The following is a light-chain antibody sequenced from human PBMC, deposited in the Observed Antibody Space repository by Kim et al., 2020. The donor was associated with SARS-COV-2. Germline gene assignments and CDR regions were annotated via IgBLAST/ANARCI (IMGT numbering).Light chain of an antibody. J-gene: IGLJ2*01. Sequence: SFTISCHGTSSDVGGDNYVSWYQQHPGKAPKLMIYDVSNRPSGVSNRFSGSKSGNTASLTISGLQAEDEADYYCSSYTSSSTLVFGGGTQLTVL. V-gene: IGLV2-14*03. CDR1: SSDVGGDNY. CDR3: SSYTSSSTLV. CDR2: DVS.